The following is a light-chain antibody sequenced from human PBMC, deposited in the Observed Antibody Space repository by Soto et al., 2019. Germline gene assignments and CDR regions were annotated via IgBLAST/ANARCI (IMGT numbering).Light chain of an antibody. J-gene: IGLJ3*02. CDR3: SSYAGSHTYEV. V-gene: IGLV2-11*01. Sequence: QSALTQPRSVSGSPGQSVTISCTGTSSGVGAYNFVSWYQQNPGKAPKLILYDVIKRPSGVPDRFSGSKSGNTASLTISGLQTEDEADYHCSSYAGSHTYEVFGGGTKLTVL. CDR1: SSGVGAYNF. CDR2: DVI.